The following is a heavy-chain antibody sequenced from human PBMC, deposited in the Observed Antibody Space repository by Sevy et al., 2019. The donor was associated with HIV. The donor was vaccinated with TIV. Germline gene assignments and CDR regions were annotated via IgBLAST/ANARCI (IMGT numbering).Heavy chain of an antibody. CDR3: AKDGAGVPARDYYYGMDV. V-gene: IGHV3-43*01. J-gene: IGHJ6*02. CDR1: VFTFDDYT. CDR2: ISWDGGST. Sequence: GGSLRLSCAASVFTFDDYTMHWVRQAPGKGLEWVSLISWDGGSTYYADSVKGRFTISRDNSKNSLYLQMNSLRTEDTALYYCAKDGAGVPARDYYYGMDVWGQGTTVTVSS. D-gene: IGHD2-2*01.